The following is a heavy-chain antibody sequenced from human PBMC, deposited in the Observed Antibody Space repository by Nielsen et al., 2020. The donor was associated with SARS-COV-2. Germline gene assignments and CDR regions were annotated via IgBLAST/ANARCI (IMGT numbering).Heavy chain of an antibody. CDR3: ARGLLWFGVSHLYYGMDV. J-gene: IGHJ6*02. Sequence: SETLSLTCAVSGGSISSSNWWSWVRQPPGKGLEWIGEIYHSGSTNYNPSLKSRVTISVDTSKNQFSLKLSSVTAADTAVYYCARGLLWFGVSHLYYGMDVWGQGTTVTVSS. CDR1: GGSISSSNW. D-gene: IGHD3-10*01. V-gene: IGHV4-4*02. CDR2: IYHSGST.